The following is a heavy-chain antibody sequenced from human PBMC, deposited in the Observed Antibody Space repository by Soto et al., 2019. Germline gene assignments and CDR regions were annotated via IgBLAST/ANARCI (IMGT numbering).Heavy chain of an antibody. CDR2: IYSGGST. J-gene: IGHJ3*02. D-gene: IGHD4-17*01. CDR1: RFTVSNNY. V-gene: IGHV3-66*01. Sequence: GSLRLSCAAPRFTVSNNYMSWVRQAPGKGLEWVSVIYSGGSTYYADSVKGRFTISRDNSKNTLYLQMNSLRAEDTAVYYCARFGAATVAFDIWGQGTMVTVSS. CDR3: ARFGAATVAFDI.